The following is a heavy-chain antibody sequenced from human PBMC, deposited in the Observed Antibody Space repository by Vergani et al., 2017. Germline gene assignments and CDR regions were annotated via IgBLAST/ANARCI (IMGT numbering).Heavy chain of an antibody. CDR1: GYSFTSYW. D-gene: IGHD3-9*01. CDR3: ARHGRYFDWTSKLYYYDYMDV. J-gene: IGHJ6*03. Sequence: EVQLVQSGAEVKKPGESLKISCKGFGYSFTSYWIGWVRQMPGKGLEWMGIIYPGDSDIRYSPSFQGQVTISADKSISTAYLQWSSLKASDTAMYDCARHGRYFDWTSKLYYYDYMDVWGKGTTVTVSS. V-gene: IGHV5-51*01. CDR2: IYPGDSDI.